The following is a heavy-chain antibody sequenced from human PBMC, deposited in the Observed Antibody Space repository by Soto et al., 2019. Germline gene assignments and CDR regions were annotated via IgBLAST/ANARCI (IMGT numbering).Heavy chain of an antibody. D-gene: IGHD6-6*01. V-gene: IGHV4-34*01. CDR1: GGSFSGYY. Sequence: SETLSLTCAVYGGSFSGYYWSWIRQPPGKGLEWIGEINHSGSTNYNPSLKSRVTISVDTSKNQFSLKLSSVTAADTAVYYCASANSSSPRVHFDYWGQGTLVTVSS. CDR2: INHSGST. J-gene: IGHJ4*02. CDR3: ASANSSSPRVHFDY.